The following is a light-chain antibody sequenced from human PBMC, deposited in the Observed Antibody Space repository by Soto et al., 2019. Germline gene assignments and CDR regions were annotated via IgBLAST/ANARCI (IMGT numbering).Light chain of an antibody. V-gene: IGLV2-14*01. J-gene: IGLJ1*01. CDR1: SSDVGGYDY. CDR2: EVS. CDR3: SSYSISTAYL. Sequence: LTQPASVSGSPGQSITISRTGTSSDVGGYDYVSWYQLHPGKAPKLMIFEVSNRPSGVSYRFSGSKSGNTASLTISGLQAEDEADYFCSSYSISTAYLFGTGTKVT.